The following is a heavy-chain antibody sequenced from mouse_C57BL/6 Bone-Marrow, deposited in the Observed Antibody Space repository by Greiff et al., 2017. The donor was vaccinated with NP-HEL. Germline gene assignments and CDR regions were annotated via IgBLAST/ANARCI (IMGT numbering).Heavy chain of an antibody. CDR1: GYTFTDYE. J-gene: IGHJ1*03. V-gene: IGHV1-15*01. CDR2: IDPETGGT. CDR3: TKDSSYVGYFDV. D-gene: IGHD1-1*01. Sequence: QVQLQQSGAELVRPGASVTLSCKASGYTFTDYEMHWVKQTPVHGLEWIGAIDPETGGTAYNQKFKGKAILTADKSSSTAYMELRSLTSEDSAGYYCTKDSSYVGYFDVWGTGTTVTVSS.